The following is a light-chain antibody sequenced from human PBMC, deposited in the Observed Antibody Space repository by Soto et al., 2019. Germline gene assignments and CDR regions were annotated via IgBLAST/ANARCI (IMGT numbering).Light chain of an antibody. Sequence: QSALTQPASVSGSPAQSITISCTGTSSDVGGYNYVSWYQQHPGKAPKLMIYAVSNRPSGVSNRFSGSKSGNTATLTISGLQAEDEADYYCCSYTVSGTYVFGTGTKVTVL. V-gene: IGLV2-14*01. J-gene: IGLJ1*01. CDR3: CSYTVSGTYV. CDR2: AVS. CDR1: SSDVGGYNY.